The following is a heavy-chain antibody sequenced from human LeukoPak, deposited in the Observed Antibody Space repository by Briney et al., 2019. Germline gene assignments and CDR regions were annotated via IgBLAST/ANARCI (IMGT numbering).Heavy chain of an antibody. D-gene: IGHD3-22*01. Sequence: PVKVSCKASGYTFTSYDISWVRQAPGQGLEWMGRIIPILGIANYAQKFQGRVTITADKSTSTAYMELSSLRSEDTAVYYCARDRGITMIVVAPFDYWGQGTLVTVSS. V-gene: IGHV1-69*04. CDR1: GYTFTSYD. J-gene: IGHJ4*02. CDR2: IIPILGIA. CDR3: ARDRGITMIVVAPFDY.